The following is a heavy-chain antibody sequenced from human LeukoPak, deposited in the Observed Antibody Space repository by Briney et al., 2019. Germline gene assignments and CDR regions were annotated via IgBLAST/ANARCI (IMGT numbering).Heavy chain of an antibody. CDR1: GGSISSGDYY. CDR2: IYYSGST. Sequence: SETLSLTCTVSGGSISSGDYYWSWIRQPPGKGLECIGYIYYSGSTYYNPSLKSRVTISVDTSKSQFSLKLSSVTAADTAVYYCARVYYDFWSGYRPGYYFDYWGQGTLVTVSS. V-gene: IGHV4-30-4*08. J-gene: IGHJ4*02. D-gene: IGHD3-3*01. CDR3: ARVYYDFWSGYRPGYYFDY.